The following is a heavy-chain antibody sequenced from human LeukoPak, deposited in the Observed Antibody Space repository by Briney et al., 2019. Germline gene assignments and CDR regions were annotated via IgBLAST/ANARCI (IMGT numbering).Heavy chain of an antibody. CDR1: GFTFSSYE. J-gene: IGHJ6*03. D-gene: IGHD6-6*01. CDR2: ISSSGSTI. Sequence: GGSLRLSCAASGFTFSSYEMNWVRQAPGKGLEWVSYISSSGSTIYYADSVKGRFTISRDNAKNSLYLQMNSLRAEDTAVYYCARAGQSEYSSSSSYYYYVDVWGKGTTVTVSS. CDR3: ARAGQSEYSSSSSYYYYVDV. V-gene: IGHV3-48*03.